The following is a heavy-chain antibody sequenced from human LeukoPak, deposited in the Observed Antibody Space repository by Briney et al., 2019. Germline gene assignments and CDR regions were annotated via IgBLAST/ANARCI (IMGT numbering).Heavy chain of an antibody. CDR3: ARDASRRVGATIPGFDY. CDR2: ISSSGSTI. J-gene: IGHJ4*02. V-gene: IGHV3-48*03. D-gene: IGHD1-26*01. CDR1: GFPFSSYE. Sequence: GGSLRLSCAASGFPFSSYEMIWVRQAPGRGVEWVSYISSSGSTIYYADSVKGRFTISRDNAKNSLYLQMNSLRAEDTAVYYCARDASRRVGATIPGFDYWGQGTLVTVSS.